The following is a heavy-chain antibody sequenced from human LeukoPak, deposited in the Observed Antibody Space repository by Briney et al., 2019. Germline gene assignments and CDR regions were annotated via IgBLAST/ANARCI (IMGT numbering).Heavy chain of an antibody. CDR2: IRSKIYGGTP. V-gene: IGHV3-49*04. J-gene: IGHJ4*02. CDR3: TRDQTPYY. Sequence: GGSLRLSCAASGFTFSSYWLTWVRQAPGKGLEWVGFIRSKIYGGTPEYAASVKGRFTISRDDSKGIAYLQMNSLKTEDTAVYYCTRDQTPYYWGQGTLVTVSS. CDR1: GFTFSSYW.